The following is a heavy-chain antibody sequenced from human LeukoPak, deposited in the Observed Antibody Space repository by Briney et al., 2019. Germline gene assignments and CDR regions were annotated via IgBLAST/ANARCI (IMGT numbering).Heavy chain of an antibody. J-gene: IGHJ6*02. Sequence: GGSLRLSCAASGFTFSSYDVHWVRQDTGKGLEWVSGIGVAGDTYYPGSVKGRFTISRENAKNSLYLQMNSLTAGDTAVYYCARAPSSAAYYYGMDVWGQGTTVTVSS. CDR2: IGVAGDT. CDR3: ARAPSSAAYYYGMDV. D-gene: IGHD2-2*01. V-gene: IGHV3-13*01. CDR1: GFTFSSYD.